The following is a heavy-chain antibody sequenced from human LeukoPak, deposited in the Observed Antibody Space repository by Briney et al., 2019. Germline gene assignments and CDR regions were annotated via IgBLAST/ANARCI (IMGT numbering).Heavy chain of an antibody. CDR2: ISGSGGST. J-gene: IGHJ3*02. Sequence: GGSLRLSCAASGFTFSCYAMSWVRQAPGKGLEWVSAISGSGGSTYYADSVKGRFTISRDNSKNTLYLQMNSLRAEDTAVYYCAKDEGAAAGPYDAFDIWGQGTMVTVSS. CDR3: AKDEGAAAGPYDAFDI. V-gene: IGHV3-23*01. CDR1: GFTFSCYA. D-gene: IGHD6-13*01.